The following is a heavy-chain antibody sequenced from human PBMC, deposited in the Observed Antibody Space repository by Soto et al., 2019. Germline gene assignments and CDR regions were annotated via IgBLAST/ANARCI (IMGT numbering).Heavy chain of an antibody. CDR2: IFYSGST. V-gene: IGHV4-59*01. CDR1: GGSISNYY. Sequence: QVHLQESGPRLVKPSETLSLTCTVSGGSISNYYWSWIRQPPGRGLEWIGHIFYSGSTNYNPALKGRVTIAVDTSKSQCSLKLSSVTAADTAVYYCAKDSGYNYGYFRWFDPWGQGTLVTVSS. J-gene: IGHJ5*02. D-gene: IGHD5-18*01. CDR3: AKDSGYNYGYFRWFDP.